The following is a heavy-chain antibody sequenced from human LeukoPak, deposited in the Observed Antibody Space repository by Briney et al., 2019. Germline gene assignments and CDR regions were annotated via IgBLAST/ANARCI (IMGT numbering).Heavy chain of an antibody. J-gene: IGHJ3*02. D-gene: IGHD4-17*01. Sequence: PGGSLRLSCSVSGFTFSAYEMNWVRQAPGKGLEWVSFLSTSCTTIYYADSVKGRFTISRDNAKNSLYLQMNSLRAEDTAVYYCARGVGDYIDAFDIWGQGTMVTVSS. CDR1: GFTFSAYE. CDR3: ARGVGDYIDAFDI. V-gene: IGHV3-48*03. CDR2: LSTSCTTI.